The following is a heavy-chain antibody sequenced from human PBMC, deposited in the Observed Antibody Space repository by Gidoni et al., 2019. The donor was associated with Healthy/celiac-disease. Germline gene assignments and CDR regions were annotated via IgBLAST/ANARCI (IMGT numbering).Heavy chain of an antibody. J-gene: IGHJ4*02. CDR2: INPNSGGT. D-gene: IGHD2-15*01. CDR3: ARGYCSGGSCYDY. Sequence: QVQLVQSGAAVTKPGASVKVSCKASGYTFTGYYMHWVRQAPGQGFEWMGRINPNSGGTNYAQKFQGRVTMTRDTSISTAYMELSRLRSDDTAVYYCARGYCSGGSCYDYWGQGTLVTVSS. V-gene: IGHV1-2*06. CDR1: GYTFTGYY.